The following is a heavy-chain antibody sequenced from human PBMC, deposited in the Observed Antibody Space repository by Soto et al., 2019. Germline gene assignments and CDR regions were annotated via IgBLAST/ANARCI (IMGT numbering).Heavy chain of an antibody. CDR1: GDSVSSNSAA. J-gene: IGHJ4*02. CDR3: ARGRGYSGYDEGYYFDY. Sequence: QSQTLSLTCAISGDSVSSNSAAWNWIRQSPSRGLEWLGRTYYRSKWYNDYAVSVKSRITINPDTSKNQFSLQLNSVTPEDTAVYYCARGRGYSGYDEGYYFDYWGQGTLVTVSS. D-gene: IGHD5-12*01. V-gene: IGHV6-1*01. CDR2: TYYRSKWYN.